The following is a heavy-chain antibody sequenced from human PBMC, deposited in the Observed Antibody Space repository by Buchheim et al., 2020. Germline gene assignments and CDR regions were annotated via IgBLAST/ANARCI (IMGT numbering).Heavy chain of an antibody. D-gene: IGHD3-22*01. CDR1: GGTFSNFA. V-gene: IGHV1-69*04. Sequence: QVQLVQSGAEVRKPGSSVKVSCKASGGTFSNFAISWVRQAPGQGLEWMGRIIPILDVANYAQKFQGRVTITADKSTSTAYMELSSLRSEDTAVYYCASSLSGGYYKYWGQGTL. CDR2: IIPILDVA. CDR3: ASSLSGGYYKY. J-gene: IGHJ4*02.